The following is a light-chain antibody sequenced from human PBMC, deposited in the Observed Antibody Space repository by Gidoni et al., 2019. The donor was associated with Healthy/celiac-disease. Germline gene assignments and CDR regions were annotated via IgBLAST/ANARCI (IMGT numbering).Light chain of an antibody. V-gene: IGKV1-5*03. J-gene: IGKJ2*01. Sequence: DIQMTQSPSILSASVGDRVTITCRASQSISSWLAWYQQKPGKAPKPLIYKASSLESGVPSRFSGSGSGTEFTLTISGLQPGDFATYYCQQYNSYPYTFGQGTKLEIK. CDR1: QSISSW. CDR2: KAS. CDR3: QQYNSYPYT.